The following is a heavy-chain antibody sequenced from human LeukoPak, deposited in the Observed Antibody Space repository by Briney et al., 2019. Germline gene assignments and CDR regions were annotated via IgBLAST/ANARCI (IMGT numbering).Heavy chain of an antibody. V-gene: IGHV3-23*01. CDR2: ISGSGEDS. D-gene: IGHD3-3*01. J-gene: IGHJ3*01. Sequence: PGGSLRLSCAASGFTFSSNSMNWVRQTPGKGLEWVSGISGSGEDSNHADSVAGRFIISRENSKNTLYLQMNSLRADDTAVYYCATNYDDSREAFDVWGQGTVVTVSS. CDR1: GFTFSSNS. CDR3: ATNYDDSREAFDV.